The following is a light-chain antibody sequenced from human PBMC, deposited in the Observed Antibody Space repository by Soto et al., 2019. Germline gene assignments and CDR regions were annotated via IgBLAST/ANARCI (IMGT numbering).Light chain of an antibody. CDR3: SSYGGNTNFVL. CDR1: SSDVGSHPL. J-gene: IGLJ3*02. CDR2: EDT. Sequence: QSALTQPASVSGSPGQSITISCAGTSSDVGSHPLVSWYQQHPGKAPKLMISEDTKRPSGVSNRFSGSKSGNMASLTVSGLQPEDEAYYYCSSYGGNTNFVLFGGGTKVTVL. V-gene: IGLV2-14*02.